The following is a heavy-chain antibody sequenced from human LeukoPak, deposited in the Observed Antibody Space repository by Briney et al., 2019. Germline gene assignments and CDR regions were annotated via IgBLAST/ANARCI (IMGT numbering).Heavy chain of an antibody. CDR3: AKQTGSGLFILP. D-gene: IGHD3/OR15-3a*01. J-gene: IGHJ4*02. Sequence: PSETLSLTCTVSGGSISSSSYYWGWIRQPPGKGLEWIGSIYYSGSTYYNPSLKSRVTISVDTSKNQFSLKLTSVTAADTAVYYCAKQTGSGLFILPGGQGTLVTVSS. V-gene: IGHV4-39*01. CDR2: IYYSGST. CDR1: GGSISSSSYY.